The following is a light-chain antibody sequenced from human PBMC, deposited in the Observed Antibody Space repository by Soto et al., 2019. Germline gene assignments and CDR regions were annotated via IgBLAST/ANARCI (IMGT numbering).Light chain of an antibody. CDR1: QSVSSSY. CDR2: GAS. J-gene: IGKJ2*01. V-gene: IGKV3-20*01. CDR3: QQYGSSPVT. Sequence: EIVLTQSPGTLSLSPGERATLSCRASQSVSSSYLAWYQQKPGQAPRLLIYGASSRATGIPDRFSGSGSGTDFTLTISRLEPEDFAVYYCQQYGSSPVTFGQGTKLETK.